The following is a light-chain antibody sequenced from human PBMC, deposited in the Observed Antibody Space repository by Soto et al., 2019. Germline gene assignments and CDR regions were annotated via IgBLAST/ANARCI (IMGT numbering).Light chain of an antibody. Sequence: EIVMTQSPATLSVSPGEGATLSCKASQSVSSSYLAWYQQKPGQAPRLLIYGASSRATGIPDRFSGSGSGTDFTLTISRLEPEDFAVYYCQQYGSSPPGITFGQGTRLEIK. CDR2: GAS. V-gene: IGKV3-20*01. J-gene: IGKJ5*01. CDR1: QSVSSSY. CDR3: QQYGSSPPGIT.